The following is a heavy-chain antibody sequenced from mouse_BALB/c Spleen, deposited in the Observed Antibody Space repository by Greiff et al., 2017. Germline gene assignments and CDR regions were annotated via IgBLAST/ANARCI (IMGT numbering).Heavy chain of an antibody. Sequence: EVQLQQSGPGLVKPSQSLSLTCTVTGYSITSDYAWNWIRQFPGNKLEWMGYISYSGSTSYNPSLKSRISITRDTSKNQFFLQLNSVTTEDTATYYCARRDYGSSPLDYWGQGTTLTVSS. D-gene: IGHD1-1*01. CDR3: ARRDYGSSPLDY. V-gene: IGHV3-2*02. J-gene: IGHJ2*01. CDR1: GYSITSDYA. CDR2: ISYSGST.